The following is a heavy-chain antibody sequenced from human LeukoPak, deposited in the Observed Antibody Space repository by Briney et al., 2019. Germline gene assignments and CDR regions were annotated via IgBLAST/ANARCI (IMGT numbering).Heavy chain of an antibody. CDR2: IKQDGSEK. CDR1: GFTFSSYW. D-gene: IGHD5-18*01. CDR3: ASDPSGYSSIDY. J-gene: IGHJ4*02. V-gene: IGHV3-7*01. Sequence: GGSLRLSCAASGFTFSSYWTSWVRQAPGKGLEWVANIKQDGSEKYYVDSVKGRFTISRDNAKNSLYLQMNSLRAEDTAVYYCASDPSGYSSIDYWGQGTLVTVSS.